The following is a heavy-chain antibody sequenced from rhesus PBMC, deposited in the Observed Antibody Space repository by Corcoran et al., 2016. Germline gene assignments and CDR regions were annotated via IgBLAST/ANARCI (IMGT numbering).Heavy chain of an antibody. Sequence: EVQLVESGGGLAKPGGSLRLSCAASGFTFSSYWMNWVRQTPGKGLEWISAINSGSRNTYNADSVKGRVTLSRDNSKNTLSLQMNSRRAEDTAVYYCAKDRGGYSWNSYYFDYWGQGVLVTVSS. CDR2: INSGSRNT. CDR3: AKDRGGYSWNSYYFDY. D-gene: IGHD1-1*01. CDR1: GFTFSSYW. V-gene: IGHV3S42*01. J-gene: IGHJ4*01.